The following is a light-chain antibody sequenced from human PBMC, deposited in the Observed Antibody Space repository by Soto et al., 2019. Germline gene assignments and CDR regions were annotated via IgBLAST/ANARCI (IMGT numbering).Light chain of an antibody. J-gene: IGLJ1*01. CDR3: CSYAGSNNFGV. CDR1: SSDVGRYNY. Sequence: QSALTQPPSASGSPGQSVTISCTGTSSDVGRYNYVSWYQQHPGRAPKLVIYEVSRRPSGVPDRFSGSKSGNTASLTVSGLQAEDEDDYYCCSYAGSNNFGVFGTGTKVTVL. CDR2: EVS. V-gene: IGLV2-8*01.